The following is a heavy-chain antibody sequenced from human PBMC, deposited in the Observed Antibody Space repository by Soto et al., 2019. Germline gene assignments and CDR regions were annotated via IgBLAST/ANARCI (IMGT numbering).Heavy chain of an antibody. CDR3: ARVRRGDRRLRDYDYGMDV. J-gene: IGHJ6*02. Sequence: QVQLVQSGAEVKTPGSSVKVSCKASGGTLSSYAISWVRPAPGQGLEWMGGIIPIFGTANYAQKFQGRVTITADEYTSTAYLDLSSLRSEDTAVDDGARVRRGDRRLRDYDYGMDVWGHGTTVTVSS. V-gene: IGHV1-69*12. CDR2: IIPIFGTA. CDR1: GGTLSSYA. D-gene: IGHD4-17*01.